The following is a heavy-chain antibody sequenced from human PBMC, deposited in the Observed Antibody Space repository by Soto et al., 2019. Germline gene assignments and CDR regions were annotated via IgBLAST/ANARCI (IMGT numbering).Heavy chain of an antibody. CDR1: GGSISSGDYY. J-gene: IGHJ4*02. CDR3: ARSWGTMIVADY. D-gene: IGHD3-22*01. V-gene: IGHV4-30-4*01. CDR2: IYYSGST. Sequence: PSETLSLTCTVSGGSISSGDYYRSWIRQPPGKGLEWIGYIYYSGSTYYNPSLKSRVTISVDTSKNQFSLKLSSVTAADTAVYYCARSWGTMIVADYWGQGTLVTVSS.